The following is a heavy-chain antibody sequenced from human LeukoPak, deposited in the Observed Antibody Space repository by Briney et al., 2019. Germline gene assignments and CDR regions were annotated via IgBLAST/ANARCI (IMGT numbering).Heavy chain of an antibody. CDR1: GFTFSSYA. CDR3: ARVGSLDI. Sequence: GRSLRLSCAASGFTFSSYAMHWVRQAPGKGLEWVANIKQDGSEKYYVDSVKGRFTISRDNAKNSLYLQMNSLRAEDTAVYYCARVGSLDIWGQGTMVTVSS. D-gene: IGHD1-26*01. CDR2: IKQDGSEK. V-gene: IGHV3-7*01. J-gene: IGHJ3*02.